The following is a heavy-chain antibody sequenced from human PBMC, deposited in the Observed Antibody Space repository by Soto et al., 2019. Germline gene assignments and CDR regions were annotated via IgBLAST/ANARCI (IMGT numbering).Heavy chain of an antibody. V-gene: IGHV1-69*01. J-gene: IGHJ4*02. CDR2: IIPIFDVA. CDR1: GDTFSNHA. Sequence: QVQLVQSGADVKRPGSSVKVSCKASGDTFSNHAVSWVRQAPGQGLEWIGGIIPIFDVANYAQKFQGRLTITADESSNIAHMERSRLRFEDTAVYYCVTDDGHRAFEYWWQGTLVTVSS. CDR3: VTDDGHRAFEY.